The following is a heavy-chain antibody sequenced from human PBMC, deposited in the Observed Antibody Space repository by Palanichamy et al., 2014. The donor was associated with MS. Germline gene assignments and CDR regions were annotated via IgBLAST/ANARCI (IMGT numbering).Heavy chain of an antibody. Sequence: QVQLQESGPGLVKPSGTLSLTCGVSGGSISSLYWWTWVRQPPGKGLEWIGEILHSGSIKYNPSLKSRVTISVDKSKNQFSLKVNSVTVADTAVYFCARVDSSAYYFDHWGQGTLVTVSS. D-gene: IGHD3-22*01. CDR1: GGSISSLYW. V-gene: IGHV4-4*02. CDR3: ARVDSSAYYFDH. CDR2: ILHSGSI. J-gene: IGHJ4*02.